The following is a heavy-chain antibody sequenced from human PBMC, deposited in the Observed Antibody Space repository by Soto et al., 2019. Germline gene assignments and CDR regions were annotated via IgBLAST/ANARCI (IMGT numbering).Heavy chain of an antibody. D-gene: IGHD5-12*01. J-gene: IGHJ6*02. Sequence: QVQLQESGPGLVKPSRTLSLTCTVSGGSISNADYYWSWVRQPPGKGLEWIGYIYYSGSSFFNPSLKSRVTMSKDTSKNQFSLRLTSVTAADTAVYYCARAIVVTVGGMDVWGRGTTVTVSS. CDR2: IYYSGSS. V-gene: IGHV4-30-4*01. CDR1: GGSISNADYY. CDR3: ARAIVVTVGGMDV.